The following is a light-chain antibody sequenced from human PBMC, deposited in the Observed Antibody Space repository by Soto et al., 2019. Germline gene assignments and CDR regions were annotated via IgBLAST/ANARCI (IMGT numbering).Light chain of an antibody. CDR1: QSVTSSY. V-gene: IGKV3-15*01. CDR3: QQYNNGPPIT. J-gene: IGKJ5*01. CDR2: DTS. Sequence: EIVWTQSPATLSLSPGERATLSCRASQSVTSSYLAWYQQKPGQAPRLLIYDTSTRATGIPARFSGSGSGTEFTLTISSLQSEDFAVYYCQQYNNGPPITFGQGTRLEVK.